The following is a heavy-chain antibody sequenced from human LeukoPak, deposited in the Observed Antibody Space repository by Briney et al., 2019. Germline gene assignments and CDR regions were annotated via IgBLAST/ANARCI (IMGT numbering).Heavy chain of an antibody. V-gene: IGHV1-18*01. CDR2: ISAYNGAT. D-gene: IGHD3-22*01. CDR3: ARDGHRMYYYGSSDYRFDY. CDR1: GYTFTSYG. Sequence: ASVSVSCTASGYTFTSYGISWGRQAPGQGLERLAWISAYNGATHYAQKLQGRVIMTTDTSTSTVYMEMRSLRADDTAVYYCARDGHRMYYYGSSDYRFDYWGQGTLVTVSS. J-gene: IGHJ4*02.